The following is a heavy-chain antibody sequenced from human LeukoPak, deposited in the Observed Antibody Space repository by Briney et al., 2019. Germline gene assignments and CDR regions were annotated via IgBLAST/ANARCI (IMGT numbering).Heavy chain of an antibody. D-gene: IGHD3-10*01. V-gene: IGHV4-31*03. Sequence: SETLSLTCTVSGGSISSGGSYWSWIRQHPGKGLEWIGYIYYSGSTYYNPSLKSRVTISVDTSKNQFSLKLSSVTAADTAVYYCAREPDYGSGSYYNNWFDPWGQGTLVTVSS. J-gene: IGHJ5*02. CDR1: GGSISSGGSY. CDR3: AREPDYGSGSYYNNWFDP. CDR2: IYYSGST.